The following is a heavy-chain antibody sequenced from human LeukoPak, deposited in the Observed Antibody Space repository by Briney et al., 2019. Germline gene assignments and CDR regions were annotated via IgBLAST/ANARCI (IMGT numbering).Heavy chain of an antibody. V-gene: IGHV3-30*02. CDR1: GFTFSSYG. J-gene: IGHJ4*02. CDR3: AKDRDKGNYYFDY. CDR2: IRYDGSDK. D-gene: IGHD1-7*01. Sequence: PGGSLRLSCAASGFTFSSYGMHWVRQAPGKGLEWVAFIRYDGSDKDYVDSVKGRFTIPRDNSKNTLYLQMNSLRAEDTAVYYCAKDRDKGNYYFDYWGQGTLVTVSS.